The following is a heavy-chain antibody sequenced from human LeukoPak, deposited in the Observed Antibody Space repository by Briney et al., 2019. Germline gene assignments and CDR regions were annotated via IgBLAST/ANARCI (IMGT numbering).Heavy chain of an antibody. CDR1: GFTFTGYY. Sequence: GASVKVSCKASGFTFTGYYMNWVRQAPGQGLEWMGWINLNNGGTNYAQKFQDWVTMTRDTSISTAYMELSRLTYDDTAVYYCARDSATVTTPYFDYWGQGSLVTVSS. J-gene: IGHJ4*02. D-gene: IGHD4-17*01. CDR3: ARDSATVTTPYFDY. CDR2: INLNNGGT. V-gene: IGHV1-2*04.